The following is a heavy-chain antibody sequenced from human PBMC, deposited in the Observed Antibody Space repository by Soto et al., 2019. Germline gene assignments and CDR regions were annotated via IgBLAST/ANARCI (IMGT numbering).Heavy chain of an antibody. Sequence: PGGSLRLSCAASGFTFSSYGMHWVRQAPGKGLEWVAVIWYDGSNKYYADSVKGRFTISRDNSKNTLYLQMNSLRAEDTAVYYCARGYCSGGSCYPTFNGMDVWGQGTTVTVSS. V-gene: IGHV3-33*01. CDR3: ARGYCSGGSCYPTFNGMDV. J-gene: IGHJ6*02. D-gene: IGHD2-15*01. CDR1: GFTFSSYG. CDR2: IWYDGSNK.